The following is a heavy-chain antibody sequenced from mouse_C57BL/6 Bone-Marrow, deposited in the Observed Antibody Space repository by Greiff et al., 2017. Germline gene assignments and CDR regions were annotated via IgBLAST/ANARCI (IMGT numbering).Heavy chain of an antibody. CDR3: ARGCYDAGFAY. D-gene: IGHD2-12*01. V-gene: IGHV1-82*01. J-gene: IGHJ3*01. Sequence: QVQLQQSGPELVKPGASVKISCKASGYAFSSSWMNWVKQRPGKGLEWIGRIYPGDGDTNYNGKFKGKATLTADTSSSTAYMQLSSLTSEDSAVYFCARGCYDAGFAYWGQGTLVTVSA. CDR1: GYAFSSSW. CDR2: IYPGDGDT.